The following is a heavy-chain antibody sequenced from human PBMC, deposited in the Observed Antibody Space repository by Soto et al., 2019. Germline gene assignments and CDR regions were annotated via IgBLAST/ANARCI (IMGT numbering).Heavy chain of an antibody. CDR1: GFSLSTNGMA. CDR2: IYWDDYK. CDR3: AHMYLDSDDYSSH. D-gene: IGHD4-17*01. J-gene: IGHJ4*02. Sequence: QITLKESAPTLVQPTQTLTLTCTFSGFSLSTNGMAVAWIRQPPGKALEWLALIYWDDYKRYSPSLKPRLTLTKDASKNQVLLTMTNMGPVDTATYFCAHMYLDSDDYSSHWGQGALVTVSS. V-gene: IGHV2-5*02.